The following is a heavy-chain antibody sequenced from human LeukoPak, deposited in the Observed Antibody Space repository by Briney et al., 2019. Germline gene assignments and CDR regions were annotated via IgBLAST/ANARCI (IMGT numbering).Heavy chain of an antibody. CDR1: GLTFSSYD. V-gene: IGHV3-13*01. CDR3: AIIPLGGRFDY. Sequence: GGSLRLSCAASGLTFSSYDMHWVRQATGKGLEWVSAIGTAGDTYYPGAVKGRFTISRENAKNSLYLQMNSLRAGDTAVYYCAIIPLGGRFDYWGQGTLVIVSS. CDR2: IGTAGDT. J-gene: IGHJ4*02. D-gene: IGHD3-16*02.